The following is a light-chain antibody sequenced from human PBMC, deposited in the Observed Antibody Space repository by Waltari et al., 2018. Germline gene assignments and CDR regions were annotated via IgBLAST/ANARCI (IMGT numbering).Light chain of an antibody. CDR1: QSLVHSDDNTY. V-gene: IGKV2-30*02. J-gene: IGKJ5*01. CDR3: MQGSQAPT. Sequence: DIAMTQSPLSLPVTLGQPASISCRSSQSLVHSDDNTYLNWFHQRPGQSPRRLIYKVSSRDPGVPDRFSGSWSGTDFTLKISRVEAEDVGVYYCMQGSQAPTFGQGTRLEIK. CDR2: KVS.